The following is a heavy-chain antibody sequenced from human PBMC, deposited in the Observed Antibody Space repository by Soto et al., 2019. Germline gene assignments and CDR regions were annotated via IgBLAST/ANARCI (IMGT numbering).Heavy chain of an antibody. Sequence: EVQLVESGGGLVQPGGSLRLSCAASGFSFSSHWMHWVRQAPGKGLVWVSRIRDDGADSGYADSVRGRFTISRDNAKSMLYLQMASLRAEATAVYYCARAVILGSGSCSNWGQGTLVSVSS. CDR3: ARAVILGSGSCSN. V-gene: IGHV3-74*01. CDR1: GFSFSSHW. CDR2: IRDDGADS. J-gene: IGHJ4*02. D-gene: IGHD3-10*01.